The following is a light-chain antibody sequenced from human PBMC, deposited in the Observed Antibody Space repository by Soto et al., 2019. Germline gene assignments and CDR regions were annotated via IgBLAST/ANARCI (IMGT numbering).Light chain of an antibody. CDR1: TGAVTSGHF. J-gene: IGLJ1*01. Sequence: QAVVTQEPSLTVSPGGTVTLTCGSSTGAVTSGHFPYWFQQEPGQAPRTLIYDTTNKHSWTPARFSGSLLGGKAALTLSDAQPEDEADYYCLLSYSGARLYVFGTGTKLTVL. CDR3: LLSYSGARLYV. CDR2: DTT. V-gene: IGLV7-46*01.